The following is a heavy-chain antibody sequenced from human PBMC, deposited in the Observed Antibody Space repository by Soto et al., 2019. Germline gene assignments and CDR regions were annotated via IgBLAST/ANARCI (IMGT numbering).Heavy chain of an antibody. Sequence: ASVKVSCKASGYTFTSYDINWVRQATGQGLGWMGWMNPNSGNTGYAQKFQGRVTMTRNTSISTAYMELSSLRSEDTAVYYCARSYSSSFVYYYYYMDVWGKGTTVTVSS. J-gene: IGHJ6*03. CDR1: GYTFTSYD. CDR3: ARSYSSSFVYYYYYMDV. V-gene: IGHV1-8*01. CDR2: MNPNSGNT. D-gene: IGHD6-6*01.